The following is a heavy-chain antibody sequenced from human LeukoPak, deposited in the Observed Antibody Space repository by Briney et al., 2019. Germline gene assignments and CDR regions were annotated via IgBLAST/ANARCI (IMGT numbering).Heavy chain of an antibody. CDR1: GFTFSSSA. CDR3: AKGGSYAPLDY. D-gene: IGHD1-26*01. V-gene: IGHV3-23*01. CDR2: ISDSGGDS. J-gene: IGHJ4*02. Sequence: GGSLRLSCTASGFTFSSSAMTWVRQAPGKGLEWVSAISDSGGDSIYTDSVKDRFTISRDNSKNTLYLQMNSLRAEDTALYYCAKGGSYAPLDYWGQRTLVTVFS.